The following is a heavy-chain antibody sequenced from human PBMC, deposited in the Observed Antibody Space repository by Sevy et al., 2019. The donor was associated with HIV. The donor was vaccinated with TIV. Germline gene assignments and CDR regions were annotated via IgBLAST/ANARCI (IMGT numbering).Heavy chain of an antibody. CDR2: ISSSGTTI. Sequence: GGSLRLSCEASGFTFSSYEMNWVRQAPGKGLEWVSYISSSGTTIKYADSVKGRFTISRDNAKNSLYLQMNSLRPEDTAVYYCARDRCTITSCHEGNWFDPWGQGTLVTVSS. V-gene: IGHV3-48*03. J-gene: IGHJ5*02. CDR1: GFTFSSYE. D-gene: IGHD2-2*01. CDR3: ARDRCTITSCHEGNWFDP.